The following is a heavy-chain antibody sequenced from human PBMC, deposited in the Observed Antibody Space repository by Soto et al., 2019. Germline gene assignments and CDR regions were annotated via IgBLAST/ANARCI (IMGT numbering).Heavy chain of an antibody. J-gene: IGHJ4*02. D-gene: IGHD3-3*01. V-gene: IGHV5-51*01. CDR1: GYTFTSYW. CDR2: IYPGDSDT. Sequence: XESLKVSWKCSGYTFTSYWIGLVLQMPGKGLEWMGIIYPGDSDTRYSPSFQGQVTISADKSISTAYLQWSSLKASDTAMYYCASLSDFWSGSVDYCGQGTLVTVSS. CDR3: ASLSDFWSGSVDY.